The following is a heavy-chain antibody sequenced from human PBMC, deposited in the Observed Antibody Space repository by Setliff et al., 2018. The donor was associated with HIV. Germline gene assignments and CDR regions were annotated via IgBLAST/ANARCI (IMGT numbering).Heavy chain of an antibody. Sequence: PSETLSLTCAVYGGSSSGYYWSWIRQPPGKGLEWIGEINHSGSTNYNPSLKSRVTISLDTSKNQFSLRLISVTAADTAVYYCAKVAVTGYCSTTSCQNWFDPWGQGTLVTVSS. D-gene: IGHD2-2*01. V-gene: IGHV4-34*01. J-gene: IGHJ5*02. CDR3: AKVAVTGYCSTTSCQNWFDP. CDR1: GGSSSGYY. CDR2: INHSGST.